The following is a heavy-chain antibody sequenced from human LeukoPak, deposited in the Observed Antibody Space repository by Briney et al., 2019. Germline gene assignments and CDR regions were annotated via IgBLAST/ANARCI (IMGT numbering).Heavy chain of an antibody. Sequence: SETLSLTCAVYGGSFSGYYWSWIRQPPGKGLEWIGEINHSGSTNYNPSLKSRVTIPVDTSKNQFSLKLSSVTAADTAVYYCARKDYYGSGSDFDYWGQGTLVTVSS. D-gene: IGHD3-10*01. CDR2: INHSGST. V-gene: IGHV4-34*01. CDR3: ARKDYYGSGSDFDY. J-gene: IGHJ4*02. CDR1: GGSFSGYY.